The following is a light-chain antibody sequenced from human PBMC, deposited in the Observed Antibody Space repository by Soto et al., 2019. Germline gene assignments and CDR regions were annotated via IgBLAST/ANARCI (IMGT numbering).Light chain of an antibody. CDR2: TSS. CDR3: MQRTHVPIT. Sequence: DIQMTQSPSSLSASVGDRVTITFLASQGIGNYLAWYQQRPGKVPKLLIYTSSTLQSGVPSRFSGSGSGTDFTLKISRVEAEDVGVYYCMQRTHVPITFGQGTRLEIK. V-gene: IGKV1-27*01. J-gene: IGKJ5*01. CDR1: QGIGNY.